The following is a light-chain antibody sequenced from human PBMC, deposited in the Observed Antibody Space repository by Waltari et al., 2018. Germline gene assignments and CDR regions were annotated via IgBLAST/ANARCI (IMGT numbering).Light chain of an antibody. CDR3: HQYGSSPRIT. CDR2: GPS. Sequence: EIVLPPSPGTLSLPPGERATLFCRASQSVTSNYLAWLQQKPGQAPRLLMYGPSSRAPGIPDRFSGSGSGTDFALTISRLEPEDFAVYYCHQYGSSPRITFGGGTKVEIK. V-gene: IGKV3-20*01. J-gene: IGKJ4*01. CDR1: QSVTSNY.